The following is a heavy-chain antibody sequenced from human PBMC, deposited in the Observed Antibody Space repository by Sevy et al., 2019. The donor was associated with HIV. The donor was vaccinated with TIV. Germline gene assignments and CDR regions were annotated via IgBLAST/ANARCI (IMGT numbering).Heavy chain of an antibody. J-gene: IGHJ4*02. CDR2: IKFDGSEK. CDR3: ARGRYCSGGGCYIDY. Sequence: GGSLRLSCAAPGFIFSGYWMTWVRQAPGKGLEWVANIKFDGSEKYYVDSVKGRFTIPRDNAKNSLFLQMNSLRAADTAVYYCARGRYCSGGGCYIDYWGQGTLVTVSS. CDR1: GFIFSGYW. D-gene: IGHD2-15*01. V-gene: IGHV3-7*01.